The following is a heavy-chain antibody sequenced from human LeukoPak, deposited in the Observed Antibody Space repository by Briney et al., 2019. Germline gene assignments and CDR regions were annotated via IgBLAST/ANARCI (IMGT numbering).Heavy chain of an antibody. V-gene: IGHV3-48*03. CDR3: ARDAVVVVAASGPGYYFDY. CDR2: IGSSGSTQ. CDR1: GFTFSSYE. Sequence: GGSLRLSCAASGFTFSSYEMNWVRQAPGKGLEWVSYIGSSGSTQYYADSVKGRFTISRDNAKNSLYLQMNSLRAEDTAVYYCARDAVVVVAASGPGYYFDYWGQGTLVTVSS. J-gene: IGHJ4*02. D-gene: IGHD2-15*01.